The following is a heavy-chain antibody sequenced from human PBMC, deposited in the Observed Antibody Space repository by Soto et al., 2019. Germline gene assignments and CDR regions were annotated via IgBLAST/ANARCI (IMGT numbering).Heavy chain of an antibody. J-gene: IGHJ4*02. CDR3: AKEEREYDYIWGSYRSFDY. D-gene: IGHD3-16*02. V-gene: IGHV3-23*01. Sequence: GGSLRLSCAASGFTFSSYAMSWVRQAPGKGLEWVSAISGSGGSTYYADSVEGRFTISRDNSKNTLYLQMNSLRAEDTAVYYCAKEEREYDYIWGSYRSFDYWGQGTLVTVSS. CDR1: GFTFSSYA. CDR2: ISGSGGST.